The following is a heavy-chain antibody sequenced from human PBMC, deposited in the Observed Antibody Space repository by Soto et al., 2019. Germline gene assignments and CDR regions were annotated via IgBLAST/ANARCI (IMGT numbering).Heavy chain of an antibody. J-gene: IGHJ3*02. V-gene: IGHV4-4*07. Sequence: PSETLSLTCTVSDGSISTYFYNWIRQPAGKGLEWIGRIDNSGNTNYNPSLKSRVTMSADTSRNQFSLKLSSVTAADTAVYYCAIIGGFGVAIRDAFDIWGQGTMVTV. CDR3: AIIGGFGVAIRDAFDI. CDR1: DGSISTYF. D-gene: IGHD3-3*01. CDR2: IDNSGNT.